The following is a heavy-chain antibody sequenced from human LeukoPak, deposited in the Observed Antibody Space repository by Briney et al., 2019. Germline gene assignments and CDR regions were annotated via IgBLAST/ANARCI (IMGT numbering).Heavy chain of an antibody. Sequence: PGGSLRLSCAASGFTFDDYVMHWVRQAPGKGLEWVSFISGDGGATYYADSAKGRFTISRDNGRKSLYLQMDGLRTEDTALYYCAKGGYTYGGRLFDYWGQGTLVTVSS. D-gene: IGHD5-18*01. CDR2: ISGDGGAT. J-gene: IGHJ4*02. CDR1: GFTFDDYV. V-gene: IGHV3-43*02. CDR3: AKGGYTYGGRLFDY.